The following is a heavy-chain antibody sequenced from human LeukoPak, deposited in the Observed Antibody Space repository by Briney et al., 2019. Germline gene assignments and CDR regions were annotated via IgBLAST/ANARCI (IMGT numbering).Heavy chain of an antibody. CDR1: GYTFTSYY. V-gene: IGHV1-46*01. Sequence: ASVKVSCKASGYTFTSYYMHWVRQAPGHGLEWMGIINPSGGSTSYAQKFQGRVTMTRDTSTSTVYMELSSLRSEDTAVYYCAKDRTPDTRAHYYYYGMDVWGQGTTVTVSS. CDR3: AKDRTPDTRAHYYYYGMDV. CDR2: INPSGGST. J-gene: IGHJ6*02.